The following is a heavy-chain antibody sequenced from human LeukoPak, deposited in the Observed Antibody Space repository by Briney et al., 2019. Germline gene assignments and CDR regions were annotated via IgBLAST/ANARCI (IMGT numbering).Heavy chain of an antibody. J-gene: IGHJ4*02. CDR2: IYYSGST. CDR1: GGSISSSSYY. CDR3: ARDFWSGYFDY. D-gene: IGHD3-3*01. Sequence: KPSETLSLTCTVSGGSISSSSYYWGWLRQPPGKGLEWFGSIYYSGSTYYNPSLKSRVTISIVTSKNQFSLKLSSVTAADTAVYYCARDFWSGYFDYWGQGTLVTVSS. V-gene: IGHV4-39*02.